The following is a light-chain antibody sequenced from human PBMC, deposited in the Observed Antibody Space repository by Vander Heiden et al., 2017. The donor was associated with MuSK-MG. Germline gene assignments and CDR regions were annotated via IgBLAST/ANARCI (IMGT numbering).Light chain of an antibody. CDR1: SGDIGGNY. Sequence: NLVLTQRHPVSESPGKTVTSSRAGNSGDIGGNYVHWYQQRPGRAPTPVIYDDRIRPSGVPDRFSGSIDKTTTSASLTSSERRADDDADYYCQYDSGSSVVFGGGTKLTVL. CDR2: DDR. V-gene: IGLV6-57*02. CDR3: QYDSGSSVV. J-gene: IGLJ2*01.